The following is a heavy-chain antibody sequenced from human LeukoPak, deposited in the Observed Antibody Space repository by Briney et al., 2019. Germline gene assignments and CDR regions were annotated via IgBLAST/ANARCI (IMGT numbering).Heavy chain of an antibody. V-gene: IGHV1-69*13. CDR3: ARGGNTGYNYNAFDM. CDR2: IIPIFGTA. J-gene: IGHJ3*02. D-gene: IGHD3-22*01. CDR1: GGTFSSYA. Sequence: GASVKVSCKASGGTFSSYAISWVRQAPGQGLEWMGGIIPIFGTANYAQKFQGRVTITADESTSTAYMELSSLRAEDTAVYYCARGGNTGYNYNAFDMWGQGTMVTVSA.